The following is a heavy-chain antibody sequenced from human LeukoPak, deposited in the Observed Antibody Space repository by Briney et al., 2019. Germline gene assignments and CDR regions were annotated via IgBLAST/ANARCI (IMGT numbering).Heavy chain of an antibody. V-gene: IGHV3-48*04. CDR1: GFTFSSNS. CDR2: ISGSSSTI. CDR3: ARESLGYCSGSTCYYFYMDF. Sequence: GGSLRLSCAAYGFTFSSNSMDWVRQDPGKGLEWLSYISGSSSTIYYADSVKGRFTISRDNDKNSLYLQMDSLRADDTAVYYCARESLGYCSGSTCYYFYMDFWGKGTTVTVSS. J-gene: IGHJ6*03. D-gene: IGHD2-15*01.